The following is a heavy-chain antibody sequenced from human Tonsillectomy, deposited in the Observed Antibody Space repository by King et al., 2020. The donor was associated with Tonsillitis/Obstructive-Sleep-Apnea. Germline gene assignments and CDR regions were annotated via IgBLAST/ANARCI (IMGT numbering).Heavy chain of an antibody. Sequence: QLVQSGAEVKKPGASVKVSCKASGYTFTSYGISWVRQAPGQGLEWMGWISAYNGNTNYAQKLQGRVTMTTDTSTSTAYMELRGLRSDDPAVYYCARDRSSYYYGSGDSAFDYWGQGTLVTVSS. CDR1: GYTFTSYG. V-gene: IGHV1-18*01. CDR3: ARDRSSYYYGSGDSAFDY. CDR2: ISAYNGNT. J-gene: IGHJ4*02. D-gene: IGHD3-10*01.